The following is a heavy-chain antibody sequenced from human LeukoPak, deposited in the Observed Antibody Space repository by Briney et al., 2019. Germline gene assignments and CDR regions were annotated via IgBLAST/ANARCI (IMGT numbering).Heavy chain of an antibody. CDR2: ISSSSSYI. D-gene: IGHD3-10*01. Sequence: GGSLRLSCAASGFTFSDYYMSWIRQAPGKGLEWVSSISSSSSYIYYADSVKGRFTISRDNAKNSLYLQMNSLRAEDTAVYYCAREIFGGSGSYLDYWGQGTLVTVSS. CDR1: GFTFSDYY. V-gene: IGHV3-11*06. CDR3: AREIFGGSGSYLDY. J-gene: IGHJ4*02.